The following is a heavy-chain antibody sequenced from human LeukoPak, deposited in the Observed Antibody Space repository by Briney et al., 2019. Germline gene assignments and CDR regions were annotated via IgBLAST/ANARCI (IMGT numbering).Heavy chain of an antibody. D-gene: IGHD1-26*01. CDR1: GGSISSGGYY. V-gene: IGHV4-31*03. Sequence: KPAETLSLTCTVSGGSISSGGYYWSWIRQHPGKGLEWIGYIYYSGSTYYNPSLKSRVTISVDTSKNQFSLKLSSVTAADTAVYYCARGAALVGATNDYFDYWGQGTLVTVSS. CDR2: IYYSGST. CDR3: ARGAALVGATNDYFDY. J-gene: IGHJ4*02.